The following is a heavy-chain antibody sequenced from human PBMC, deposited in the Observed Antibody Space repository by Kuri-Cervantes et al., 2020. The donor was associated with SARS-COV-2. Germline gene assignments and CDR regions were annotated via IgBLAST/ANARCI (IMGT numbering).Heavy chain of an antibody. J-gene: IGHJ6*02. Sequence: ASVKVSCKASGYTFTSYAMHWVRQAPGQRLEWMGWINAGNGNTKYSQKFQGRVTITRDTPASTAYMELRSLRSDDTAVYYCARESVDYGDYVGPWRFGQEGEYYYYGMDVWGQGTTVTVSS. D-gene: IGHD4-17*01. CDR3: ARESVDYGDYVGPWRFGQEGEYYYYGMDV. CDR1: GYTFTSYA. V-gene: IGHV1-3*01. CDR2: INAGNGNT.